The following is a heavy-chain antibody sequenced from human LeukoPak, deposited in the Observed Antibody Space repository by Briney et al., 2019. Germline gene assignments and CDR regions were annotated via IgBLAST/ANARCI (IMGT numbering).Heavy chain of an antibody. D-gene: IGHD6-25*01. CDR3: ASAAADTRNAFDI. CDR1: GFTFSSYW. J-gene: IGHJ3*02. CDR2: ISGDGSNT. Sequence: PGGSLRLSCAASGFTFSSYWIHWVRQPHGKGLVWVSRISGDGSNTNYADSVKGRFTISRDNAKNTLYLQMDSLRAEDTAVYYCASAAADTRNAFDIWGRGTTVTVSS. V-gene: IGHV3-74*01.